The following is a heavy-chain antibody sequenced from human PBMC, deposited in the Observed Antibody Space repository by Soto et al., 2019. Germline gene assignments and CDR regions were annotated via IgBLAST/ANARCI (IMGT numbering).Heavy chain of an antibody. CDR2: ISMSGSYK. Sequence: GGSLRLSCVGSDFSLSGSYMSWVRQAPGKGLEWLSFISMSGSYKTYAASVEGRFTISRDNVKNILYLQMDSLRAEDTAVYYCASRGHCSNGQCHPFDSWGQGTQVNVSS. CDR3: ASRGHCSNGQCHPFDS. CDR1: DFSLSGSY. D-gene: IGHD2-8*01. J-gene: IGHJ4*02. V-gene: IGHV3-11*06.